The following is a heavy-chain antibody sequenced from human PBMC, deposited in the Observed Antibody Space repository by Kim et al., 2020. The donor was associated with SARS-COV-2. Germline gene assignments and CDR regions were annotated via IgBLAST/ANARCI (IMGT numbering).Heavy chain of an antibody. Sequence: GESLKISCKGVDYSFVNYWIGWVRQRPGEGLEWMGIVYPEDSDTRYSPSSQGQVSISVDKSVSTAYLHWSSLKASDTAKYYCATLGHPWGSWGQGTLVIVSS. J-gene: IGHJ4*02. V-gene: IGHV5-51*01. D-gene: IGHD3-16*01. CDR2: VYPEDSDT. CDR3: ATLGHPWGS. CDR1: DYSFVNYW.